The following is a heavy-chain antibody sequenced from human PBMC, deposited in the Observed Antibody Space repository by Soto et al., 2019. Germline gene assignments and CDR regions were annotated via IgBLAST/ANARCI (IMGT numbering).Heavy chain of an antibody. CDR1: GYTFTRYG. CDR3: AREGDYTYYSYGMDV. D-gene: IGHD4-17*01. CDR2: INGYNGNT. Sequence: QVQLVQSGAEVKKPGASVKVSCKASGYTFTRYGITWVRQARGQGLEWMGWINGYNGNTKYAQKLQGRVTMTTDTSTSTAYMELRSLTSADTAVYYCAREGDYTYYSYGMDVWGQGNTLSVSS. J-gene: IGHJ6*02. V-gene: IGHV1-18*01.